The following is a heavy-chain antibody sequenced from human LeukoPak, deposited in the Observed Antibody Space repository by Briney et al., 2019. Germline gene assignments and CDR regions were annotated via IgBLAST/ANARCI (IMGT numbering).Heavy chain of an antibody. CDR2: IYPGDSDT. V-gene: IGHV5-51*01. D-gene: IGHD6-6*01. CDR1: GYSFTSYW. J-gene: IGHJ6*02. Sequence: GESLKISCKGSGYSFTSYWIGWVRQMPGKGLEWMGIIYPGDSDTRYSPSFQGQVTISTDKSISTAYLQCSRLKASDTAMYYCARLQKYSSLSSGMDVWGQGTTVTVSS. CDR3: ARLQKYSSLSSGMDV.